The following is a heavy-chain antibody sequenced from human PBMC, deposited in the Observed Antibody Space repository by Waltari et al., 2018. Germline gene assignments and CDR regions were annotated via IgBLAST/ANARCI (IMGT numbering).Heavy chain of an antibody. D-gene: IGHD1-26*01. CDR1: GYSISSGYY. V-gene: IGHV4-38-2*01. J-gene: IGHJ1*01. CDR2: IYHSGST. Sequence: QVQLQESGPGLVKHSETLSLTCAVSGYSISSGYYWGWIRQPPGKGLEWIGSIYHSGSTYYNPSLKSRVTISVDTSKNQFSLKLSSVTAADTAVYYCARQGWDLRAEYFQHWGQGTLVTVSS. CDR3: ARQGWDLRAEYFQH.